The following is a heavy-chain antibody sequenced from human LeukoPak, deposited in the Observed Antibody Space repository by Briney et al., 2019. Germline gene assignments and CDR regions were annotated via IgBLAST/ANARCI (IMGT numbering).Heavy chain of an antibody. J-gene: IGHJ4*02. CDR2: IWYDGSNK. V-gene: IGHV3-33*06. Sequence: GRSLRLSCAASGFTFSSYGMHWVRQAPGKGREWVAVIWYDGSNKYYADSVKGRFTISRDNSKNTLYLQMNSLRAEDTAVYYCAKNYYGSGSPDYWGQGTLVTVSS. CDR1: GFTFSSYG. CDR3: AKNYYGSGSPDY. D-gene: IGHD3-10*01.